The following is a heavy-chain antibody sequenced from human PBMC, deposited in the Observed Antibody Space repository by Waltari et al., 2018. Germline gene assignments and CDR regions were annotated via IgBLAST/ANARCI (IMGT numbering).Heavy chain of an antibody. CDR3: ALSPQQLLAFDF. CDR2: FVPSLRLT. Sequence: QVQVVQSGTEVKKPGSSVRVSCKVSGDTFNKYAISWVRQAPGQGLEWMGKFVPSLRLTNFSQKFRDRVTLTATTSTTTAFMDLTDLTSEDTAVYYCALSPQQLLAFDFWGQGTMVTVSS. J-gene: IGHJ3*01. V-gene: IGHV1-69*04. D-gene: IGHD6-13*01. CDR1: GDTFNKYA.